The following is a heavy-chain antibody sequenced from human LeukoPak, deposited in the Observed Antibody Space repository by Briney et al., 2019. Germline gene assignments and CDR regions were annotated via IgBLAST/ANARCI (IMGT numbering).Heavy chain of an antibody. D-gene: IGHD6-13*01. J-gene: IGHJ6*01. V-gene: IGHV1-18*01. CDR1: VYTFTSYA. CDR3: ARTPAIAAAGNYYYYGMDG. Sequence: AAVKVSCKASVYTFTSYAISWVRQPPGPGREWMGWISAYNGNTNFAQKLQGRVALTTDTSTSTAYMEQRSLRSDDTAVYYCARTPAIAAAGNYYYYGMDGWGQATIVTVSS. CDR2: ISAYNGNT.